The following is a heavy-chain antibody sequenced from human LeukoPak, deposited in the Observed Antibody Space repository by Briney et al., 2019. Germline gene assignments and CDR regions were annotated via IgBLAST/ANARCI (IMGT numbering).Heavy chain of an antibody. J-gene: IGHJ6*03. CDR3: AREGIAARAYHYYMDV. D-gene: IGHD6-6*01. Sequence: SETLSLTCTVSGGSISSSSYYWGWIRQPPGKGLEWIGSIYYSGSTYYNPSLKSRVTISVDTSKNQFSLKLSSVTAADTAVYYCAREGIAARAYHYYMDVWGKGTTVTVSS. CDR2: IYYSGST. V-gene: IGHV4-39*07. CDR1: GGSISSSSYY.